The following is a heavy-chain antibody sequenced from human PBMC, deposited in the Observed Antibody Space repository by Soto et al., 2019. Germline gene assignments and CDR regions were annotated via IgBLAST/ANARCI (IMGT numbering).Heavy chain of an antibody. CDR2: IIPIFGTA. CDR1: GGTFSSYA. D-gene: IGHD2-2*01. J-gene: IGHJ4*02. V-gene: IGHV1-69*13. Sequence: SVKVSCKASGGTFSSYAISWVRQAPGQGLEWMGGIIPIFGTANYAQKFQGRVTITADESTSTAYMELSSLRSEDTAVYYCARAHQYCSSTSCYGAFDYWGQGTLVTVSS. CDR3: ARAHQYCSSTSCYGAFDY.